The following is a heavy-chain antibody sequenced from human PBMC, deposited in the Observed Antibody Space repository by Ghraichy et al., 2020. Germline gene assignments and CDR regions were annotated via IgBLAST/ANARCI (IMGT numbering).Heavy chain of an antibody. D-gene: IGHD2-2*01. Sequence: GESLNISCAASGFAFSNYAMHWVRQAPGKGLEWVAVFSYDGRGRFYADSVKGRFTISRDNSRNTLYLQMNSLRVDDTAVYYCARELAPTATYYYAMDVWGQGTTVTVSS. CDR1: GFAFSNYA. V-gene: IGHV3-30*04. CDR2: FSYDGRGR. J-gene: IGHJ6*02. CDR3: ARELAPTATYYYAMDV.